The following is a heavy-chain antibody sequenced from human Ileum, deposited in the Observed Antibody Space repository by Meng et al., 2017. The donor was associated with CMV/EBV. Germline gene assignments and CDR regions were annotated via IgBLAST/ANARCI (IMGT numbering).Heavy chain of an antibody. CDR1: GGSISSSSYY. V-gene: IGHV4-39*01. CDR3: ARHSALLVTNFDY. D-gene: IGHD5-18*01. CDR2: IYYSGSTY. Sequence: QSELQESGPGLVKPSETRSLTCTVSGGSISSSSYYWGWIRQPPGKGLEWIGYIYYSGSTYYYNPSLKTRVTISVDTSKNQFSLKLSSVTAADTAVYYCARHSALLVTNFDYWGQGTLVTVSS. J-gene: IGHJ4*02.